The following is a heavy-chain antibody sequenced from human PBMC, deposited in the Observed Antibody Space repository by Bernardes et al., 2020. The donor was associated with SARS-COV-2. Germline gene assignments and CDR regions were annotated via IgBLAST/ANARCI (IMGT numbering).Heavy chain of an antibody. CDR2: IYPGDSET. D-gene: IGHD6-19*01. V-gene: IGHV5-51*01. Sequence: GESLTISCGGSGYNFTTHWVAWVRQVAGKGLDYMGIIYPGDSETKYGPSFQGRVTISADKSINTVYLQWNRLEASDTAMYYCATSPILSGWPFDHWGQGTLITVSS. J-gene: IGHJ4*02. CDR3: ATSPILSGWPFDH. CDR1: GYNFTTHW.